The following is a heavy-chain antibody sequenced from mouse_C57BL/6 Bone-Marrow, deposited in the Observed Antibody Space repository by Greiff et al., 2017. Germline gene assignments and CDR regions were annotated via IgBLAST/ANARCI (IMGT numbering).Heavy chain of an antibody. CDR3: ARSLIYYSGSSYDN. CDR2: IDPSDSYT. D-gene: IGHD1-1*01. CDR1: GYTFTSYW. Sequence: QVQLQQPGAELVMPGASVKLSCKASGYTFTSYWMHWVKQRPGQGLEWIGEIDPSDSYTNYNQKFKGKSPLTVDKSSSTAYMQLSSLTSEDSAVYYCARSLIYYSGSSYDNWGQGTTLTVSS. V-gene: IGHV1-69*01. J-gene: IGHJ2*01.